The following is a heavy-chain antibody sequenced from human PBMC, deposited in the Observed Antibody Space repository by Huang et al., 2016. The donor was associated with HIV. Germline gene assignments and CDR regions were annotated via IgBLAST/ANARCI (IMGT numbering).Heavy chain of an antibody. CDR3: ARRYNSRRDY. Sequence: QVQLEQWGAGLLKASETLSLTCAVYGGSFSGYYWNWLRQAPGKGLEWGGEINHSGNNNYNPSLKSRVNMSVDTSKSQFSLYLTSLSAADTGTYFCARRYNSRRDYWGRGTLVTVHS. CDR1: GGSFSGYY. D-gene: IGHD3-22*01. V-gene: IGHV4-34*02. CDR2: INHSGNN. J-gene: IGHJ4*02.